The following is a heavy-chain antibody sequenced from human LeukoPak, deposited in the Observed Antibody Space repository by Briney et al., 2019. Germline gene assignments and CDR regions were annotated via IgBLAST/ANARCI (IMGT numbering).Heavy chain of an antibody. CDR3: ARDRGEGDYEIFDY. D-gene: IGHD4-17*01. Sequence: PRGSLRLSCAASGFTASSNYMSWVRQAPGKGMGWVSVIYSGGSTYYADSVKGRFTISRDNSKNTLYLQMNSLRAEDTAVYYCARDRGEGDYEIFDYWGQGTLVTVSS. CDR1: GFTASSNY. CDR2: IYSGGST. V-gene: IGHV3-66*01. J-gene: IGHJ4*02.